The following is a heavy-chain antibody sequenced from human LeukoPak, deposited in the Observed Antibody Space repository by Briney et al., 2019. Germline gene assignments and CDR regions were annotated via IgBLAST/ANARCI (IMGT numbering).Heavy chain of an antibody. J-gene: IGHJ4*02. V-gene: IGHV1-8*01. CDR2: MNPNSGNT. Sequence: ASVKVSCKASGYTFTSYDINWVRPATGQGLAWMGWMNPNSGNTGHAQKFQGRVTMTRNTSISTAYMELSSLRSEDTAVYYCARASSVRGKPFDYWGQGTLVTVSS. CDR3: ARASSVRGKPFDY. D-gene: IGHD3-10*01. CDR1: GYTFTSYD.